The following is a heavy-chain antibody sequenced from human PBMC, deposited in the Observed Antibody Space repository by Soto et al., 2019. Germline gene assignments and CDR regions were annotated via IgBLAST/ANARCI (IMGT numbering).Heavy chain of an antibody. CDR3: SRDVVVGAKALNY. CDR2: IKEDGSEK. Sequence: GGSLRLSCAASGFTFSNYWMTWVRQAPGKGLEWVANIKEDGSEKHYVDPVKGRFTISRDNAKNSLYLQMNSLRVEDTAVYFCSRDVVVGAKALNYWGQGALVTVSS. J-gene: IGHJ4*02. V-gene: IGHV3-7*01. CDR1: GFTFSNYW. D-gene: IGHD2-15*01.